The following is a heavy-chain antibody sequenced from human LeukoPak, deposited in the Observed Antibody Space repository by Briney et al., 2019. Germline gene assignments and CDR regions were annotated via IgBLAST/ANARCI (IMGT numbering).Heavy chain of an antibody. J-gene: IGHJ4*02. Sequence: GGSLRLSCAASGFTFTNHGMSWVRQALGKGLEWVSAITGSGDRTYYADSVKGRFTISRDNSKNTLYLQMNSLRAEDTAVYYCAKDRGIISDYWGQGTLVTVSS. CDR1: GFTFTNHG. CDR2: ITGSGDRT. CDR3: AKDRGIISDY. D-gene: IGHD3-10*01. V-gene: IGHV3-23*01.